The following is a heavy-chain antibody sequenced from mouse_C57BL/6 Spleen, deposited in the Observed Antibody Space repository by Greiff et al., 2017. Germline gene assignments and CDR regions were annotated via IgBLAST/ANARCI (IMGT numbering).Heavy chain of an antibody. CDR3: ARSGKWLPYYAMDY. Sequence: QVQLQQPGAELVKPGASVKMSCKASGYTFTSYWITWVKQRPGQGLEWIGDIYPGSGSTNYNEKFKSKATLTVDTSSSTAYMQLSSLTSEDSAVYYCARSGKWLPYYAMDYWGQGTSVTVSS. CDR2: IYPGSGST. J-gene: IGHJ4*01. CDR1: GYTFTSYW. D-gene: IGHD2-2*01. V-gene: IGHV1-55*01.